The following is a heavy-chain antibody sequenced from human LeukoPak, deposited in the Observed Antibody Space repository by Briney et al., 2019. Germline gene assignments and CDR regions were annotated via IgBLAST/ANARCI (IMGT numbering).Heavy chain of an antibody. J-gene: IGHJ4*02. D-gene: IGHD3/OR15-3a*01. Sequence: PSETLSLTCTVSGGSISGYYWSWFRQPPGKALEWIGYIYYIGTTKYNPSLRSRVTISVDTSKNQFSLKLSSVTAADTAAYYCARASPDFPFDYWGQGTQVTVSS. V-gene: IGHV4-59*08. CDR2: IYYIGTT. CDR1: GGSISGYY. CDR3: ARASPDFPFDY.